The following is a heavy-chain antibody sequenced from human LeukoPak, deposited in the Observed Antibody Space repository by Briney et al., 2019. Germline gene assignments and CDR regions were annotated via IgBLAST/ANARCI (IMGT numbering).Heavy chain of an antibody. CDR3: ARAPMVRGVIMFDY. J-gene: IGHJ4*02. Sequence: SETLSLTCAVYGGSFSGYSWSWIRQPPGKGLEWIGEINHSGSINYNPSLKSRVTMSVDTSKNQFSLKLSSVTAADTAVYYCARAPMVRGVIMFDYWGQGTLVTVSS. V-gene: IGHV4-34*01. CDR1: GGSFSGYS. D-gene: IGHD3-10*01. CDR2: INHSGSI.